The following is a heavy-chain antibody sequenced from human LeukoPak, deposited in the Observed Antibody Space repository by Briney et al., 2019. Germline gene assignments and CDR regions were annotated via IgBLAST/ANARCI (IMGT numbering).Heavy chain of an antibody. J-gene: IGHJ2*01. V-gene: IGHV3-9*01. CDR2: INWKTGNG. D-gene: IGHD5-24*01. CDR3: TRRAARWQFDL. CDR1: GFNFDDYA. Sequence: GGSPRLSCAVSGFNFDDYAMHWVRQAPGRGLEWVSGINWKTGNGIYADSVKGRFTISRDNAKNSLYLQMSSLRAEDTALYYCTRRAARWQFDLWGRGTLLTVSS.